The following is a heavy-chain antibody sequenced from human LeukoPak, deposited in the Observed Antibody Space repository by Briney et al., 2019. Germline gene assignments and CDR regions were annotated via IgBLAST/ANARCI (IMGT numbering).Heavy chain of an antibody. V-gene: IGHV7-4-1*02. J-gene: IGHJ5*02. CDR1: GYTFSTYP. CDR2: INTNTGNP. D-gene: IGHD3-16*01. Sequence: ASVKVSRKASGYTFSTYPLNWVRQAPGQGLEWMGWINTNTGNPTYAQGFTGRFVFSLDTSVSTAYLQISSLKAEDTAVYYCARGPGGSFVNWFDPWGQGTLVTVSS. CDR3: ARGPGGSFVNWFDP.